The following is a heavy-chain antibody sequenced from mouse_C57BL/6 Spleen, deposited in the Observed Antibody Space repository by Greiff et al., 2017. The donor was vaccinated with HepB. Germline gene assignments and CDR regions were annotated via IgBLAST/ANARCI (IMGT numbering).Heavy chain of an antibody. CDR3: ARAGGSSPYYYAMDY. V-gene: IGHV3-3*01. CDR2: TFYSGIT. CDR1: GFSINSDCY. J-gene: IGHJ4*01. Sequence: EVHLVESGPSLVRPSQTLSLTCTVTGFSINSDCYWIWIRQFPGNKLEYIGYTFYSGITYYNPSLESRTYITRDTSKNQFSLKLSSVTTEDTATYYCARAGGSSPYYYAMDYWGQGTSVTVSS. D-gene: IGHD1-1*01.